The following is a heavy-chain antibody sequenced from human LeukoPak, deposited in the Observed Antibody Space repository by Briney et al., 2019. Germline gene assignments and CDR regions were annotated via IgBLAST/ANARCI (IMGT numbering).Heavy chain of an antibody. CDR2: ISSSSSYI. V-gene: IGHV3-21*04. J-gene: IGHJ4*02. Sequence: GGSLRLSCAASGFTFSSYSMNWVRQAPGKGLEWVSSISSSSSYIYYADSMKGRFTISRDNAKNSLYLQMNSLRAEDTAVYYCAKVTPEYYDFWSGHDYWGQGTLVTVSS. CDR3: AKVTPEYYDFWSGHDY. D-gene: IGHD3-3*01. CDR1: GFTFSSYS.